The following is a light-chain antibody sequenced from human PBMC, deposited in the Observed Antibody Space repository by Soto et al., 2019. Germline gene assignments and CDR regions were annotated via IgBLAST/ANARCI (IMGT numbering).Light chain of an antibody. CDR3: QQYGSSPFT. Sequence: EIGLTQSPGTLSLSPGERATLSCRASQSVSSSYLAWYQQKPGQAPRPLIYGASSRATGIPDRFSGSGSGTDFTLTISRLEPEDFAVYYCQQYGSSPFTFGPGTKVDIK. J-gene: IGKJ3*01. V-gene: IGKV3-20*01. CDR1: QSVSSSY. CDR2: GAS.